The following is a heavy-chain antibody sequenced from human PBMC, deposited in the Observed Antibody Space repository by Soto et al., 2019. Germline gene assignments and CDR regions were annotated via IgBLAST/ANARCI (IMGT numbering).Heavy chain of an antibody. CDR3: ARGGKSGSYYSALDY. Sequence: SVKVSCKASGGTFSSYAISWVRQAPGQGLEWMGGIIPIFGTANYAQKFQGRVTITADESTSTAYMELSSLRSEDTAVYYCARGGKSGSYYSALDYWGQGTLVTVSS. D-gene: IGHD1-26*01. J-gene: IGHJ4*02. V-gene: IGHV1-69*13. CDR1: GGTFSSYA. CDR2: IIPIFGTA.